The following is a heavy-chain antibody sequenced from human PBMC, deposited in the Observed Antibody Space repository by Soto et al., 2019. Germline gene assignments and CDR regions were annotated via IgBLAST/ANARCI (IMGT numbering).Heavy chain of an antibody. D-gene: IGHD2-21*02. CDR3: ARVAGVAYCGGDCYHFDY. CDR1: GDSFSSDDYY. Sequence: SETLSLTCTVSGDSFSSDDYYWSWIRQPPGQGLEWIGYISYRVDTYYSPSLKSRVTMSRDTSKIQFSLNVCSVTAADTAVYYCARVAGVAYCGGDCYHFDYWGQGTLVTVSS. J-gene: IGHJ4*02. V-gene: IGHV4-30-4*01. CDR2: ISYRVDT.